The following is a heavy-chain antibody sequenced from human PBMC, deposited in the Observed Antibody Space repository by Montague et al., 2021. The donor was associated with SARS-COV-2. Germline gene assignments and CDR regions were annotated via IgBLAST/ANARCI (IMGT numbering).Heavy chain of an antibody. CDR2: IYSGGSST. V-gene: IGHV3-23*03. CDR1: GFTFSSYA. J-gene: IGHJ4*02. Sequence: SPRLSCAASGFTFSSYAMSWVRQAPGKGLEWVSVIYSGGSSTYYADSVKGRFTISRDNSMNTLYLQMNSLRAEDTAVYYCAKSRGIRYDSSGYYYPLDYWGQGTLVTVSS. D-gene: IGHD3-22*01. CDR3: AKSRGIRYDSSGYYYPLDY.